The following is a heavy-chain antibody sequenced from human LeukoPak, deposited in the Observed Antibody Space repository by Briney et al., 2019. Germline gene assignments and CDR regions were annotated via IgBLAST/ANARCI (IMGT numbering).Heavy chain of an antibody. J-gene: IGHJ4*02. Sequence: GGSLRLSCAASGFTFSSYAMSWVRQAPGKGLEWVSTLSAYDNSTYYADSVKGRFTISRDNSKNTLYLQMNSLRAEDTAVYFCASQIDGYFHYWGQGTLVTVSS. D-gene: IGHD5-24*01. CDR2: LSAYDNST. CDR3: ASQIDGYFHY. CDR1: GFTFSSYA. V-gene: IGHV3-23*01.